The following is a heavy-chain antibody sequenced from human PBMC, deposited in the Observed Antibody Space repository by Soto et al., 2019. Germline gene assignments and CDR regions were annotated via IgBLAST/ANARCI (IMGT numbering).Heavy chain of an antibody. V-gene: IGHV4-39*01. Sequence: LSLTCTVSGGSISSSSYYWGWIRQPPGKGLEWIGSIYYSGSTYYNPSLKSRVTLSVDTSKNQFSLKLSSVTAADTAVYYCARHPRDTAMATRYYWGQGTLVTVSS. CDR3: ARHPRDTAMATRYY. J-gene: IGHJ4*02. CDR1: GGSISSSSYY. CDR2: IYYSGST. D-gene: IGHD5-18*01.